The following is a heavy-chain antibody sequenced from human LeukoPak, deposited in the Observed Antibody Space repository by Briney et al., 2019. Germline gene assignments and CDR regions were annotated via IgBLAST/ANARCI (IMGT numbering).Heavy chain of an antibody. Sequence: ASVKVSCKVSGYTLTELSMHWVRQALGKGLEWMGGFDPEDGEIIYAQKFQGRVTMTEDTSTDTAYMELRSLRSEDTAVYYCATPPTINNGDSDYWGQGTLVTVSS. CDR3: ATPPTINNGDSDY. V-gene: IGHV1-24*01. D-gene: IGHD4-17*01. CDR2: FDPEDGEI. CDR1: GYTLTELS. J-gene: IGHJ4*02.